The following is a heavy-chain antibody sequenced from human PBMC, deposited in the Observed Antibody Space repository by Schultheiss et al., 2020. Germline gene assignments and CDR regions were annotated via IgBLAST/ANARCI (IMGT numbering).Heavy chain of an antibody. CDR3: AKDMGDSSGFDY. D-gene: IGHD3-22*01. V-gene: IGHV3-74*01. CDR1: GFTFSSYW. Sequence: GGSLRLSCAASGFTFSSYWMHWVRQAPGKGLVWVSRINSDGSSTSYADSVKGRFTISRDNSKNSLYLQMNSLRTEDTALYYCAKDMGDSSGFDYWGQGTLVTVSS. CDR2: INSDGSST. J-gene: IGHJ4*02.